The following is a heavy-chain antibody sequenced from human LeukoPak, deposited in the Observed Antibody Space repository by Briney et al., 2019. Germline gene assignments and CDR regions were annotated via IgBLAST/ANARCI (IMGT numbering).Heavy chain of an antibody. CDR2: IRQDGNIK. CDR3: AREIVGYDAFDI. Sequence: GGSLRLSCTASEFTLGSYWVSWVRQTPAKGLEWMANIRQDGNIKYYVDSVRGQFSISRDNAKNSLYLQMNNLRVDDTALYYCAREIVGYDAFDIWGQGTMVTVSS. J-gene: IGHJ3*02. CDR1: EFTLGSYW. V-gene: IGHV3-7*01. D-gene: IGHD1-1*01.